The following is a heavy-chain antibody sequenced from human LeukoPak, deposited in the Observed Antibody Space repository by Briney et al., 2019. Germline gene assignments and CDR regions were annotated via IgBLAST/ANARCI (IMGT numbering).Heavy chain of an antibody. CDR1: GFTFSSYD. CDR2: IGTAGDT. J-gene: IGHJ4*02. CDR3: AKDYRQLWFGELFGTSDY. D-gene: IGHD3-10*01. V-gene: IGHV3-13*01. Sequence: GGSLRLSCAASGFTFSSYDMHWVRQATGKGLEWVSAIGTAGDTYYPGSVKGRFTISRENAKNSLYLQMNSLRAEDTAVYYCAKDYRQLWFGELFGTSDYWGQGTLVTVSS.